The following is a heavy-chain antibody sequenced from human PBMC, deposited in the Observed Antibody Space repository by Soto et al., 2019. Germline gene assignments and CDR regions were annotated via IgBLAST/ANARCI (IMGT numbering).Heavy chain of an antibody. CDR1: GYTFTSYA. Sequence: QVPLVQSGAEVKKPGASVKVSCKASGYTFTSYAMHWVRQAPGQRLEWMGWINAGNGNTKYSQKFQGRVTITRDTSVSTAYRELSSLRSEDTAVYYCSRGKMVRRMIVVVITPADAFDIWGQGTMVTVSS. CDR2: INAGNGNT. D-gene: IGHD3-22*01. V-gene: IGHV1-3*01. J-gene: IGHJ3*02. CDR3: SRGKMVRRMIVVVITPADAFDI.